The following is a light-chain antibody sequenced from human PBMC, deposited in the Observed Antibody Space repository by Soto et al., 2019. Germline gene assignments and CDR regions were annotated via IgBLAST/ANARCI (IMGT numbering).Light chain of an antibody. CDR3: SSYTSSSTPGV. V-gene: IGLV2-14*01. CDR1: SSDVGGYNY. Sequence: QSALTQPASVSGSPGQSITISCTGTSSDVGGYNYVSWYQQHPGKAPKLMIYNVSNRPSGVSNRFSGSKSGNTASLTISWLHAEDEADYYCSSYTSSSTPGVFGTGTKVTGL. J-gene: IGLJ1*01. CDR2: NVS.